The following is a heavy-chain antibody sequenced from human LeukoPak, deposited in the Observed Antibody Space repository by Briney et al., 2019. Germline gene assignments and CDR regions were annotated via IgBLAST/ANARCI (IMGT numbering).Heavy chain of an antibody. CDR1: GGSVSSGSYY. Sequence: PSETLSLTCTVSGGSVSSGSYYWSWIRQPPGKGLEWIGYIYYSGSTNYNPSLKSRVTISVDTSKNQFSLKLSSVTAADTAVYYCARDLSERGVGWGQGTLVTVSS. CDR2: IYYSGST. CDR3: ARDLSERGVG. D-gene: IGHD1-26*01. J-gene: IGHJ4*02. V-gene: IGHV4-61*01.